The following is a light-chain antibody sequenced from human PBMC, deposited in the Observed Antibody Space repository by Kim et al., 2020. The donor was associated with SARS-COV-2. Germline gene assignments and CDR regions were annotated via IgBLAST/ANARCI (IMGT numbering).Light chain of an antibody. V-gene: IGLV1-47*01. CDR2: RNN. J-gene: IGLJ3*02. CDR1: SSNIGGNY. Sequence: QSVLTQPPSTSGAPGLRVTISCSGNSSNIGGNYVHWYQQLPGTAPKLLIYRNNRRPSGVPDRFSASKSDTSASLAISGLRSEDEADYYCASWDASLSSWVFGGGTQLTVL. CDR3: ASWDASLSSWV.